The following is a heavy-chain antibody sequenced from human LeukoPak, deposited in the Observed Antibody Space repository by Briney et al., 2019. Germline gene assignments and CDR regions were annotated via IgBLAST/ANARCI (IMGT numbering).Heavy chain of an antibody. Sequence: SETLSLTCTVSGGSISSYYWSWIRQPPGKGLEWIGYIYYSGSTNYNPSLKSRVTISVDTSKNQFSLKLSSVTAADTAVYYCARAERWNFNYWGQGTLVTVSS. CDR3: ARAERWNFNY. V-gene: IGHV4-59*12. CDR1: GGSISSYY. CDR2: IYYSGST. D-gene: IGHD5-24*01. J-gene: IGHJ4*02.